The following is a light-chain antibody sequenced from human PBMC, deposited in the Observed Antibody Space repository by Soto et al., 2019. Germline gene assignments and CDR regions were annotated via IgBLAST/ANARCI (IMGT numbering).Light chain of an antibody. Sequence: EIVWTQSPGTLSLSPGERATLSCKARQRVRRNFLAWYQRKPGQAPRLLIYGASYRATDIAYRFSGSGSGADFTLTRTRLEPVDFAVYYRQQYGTSPPTFGHGPKGE. CDR2: GAS. CDR3: QQYGTSPPT. V-gene: IGKV3-20*01. J-gene: IGKJ1*01. CDR1: QRVRRNF.